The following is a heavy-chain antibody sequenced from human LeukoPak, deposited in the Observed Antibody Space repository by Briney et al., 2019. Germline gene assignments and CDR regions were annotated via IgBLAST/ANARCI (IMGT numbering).Heavy chain of an antibody. CDR2: IYTSGTT. Sequence: PSETLSLTCTVSGGSISSYYWSWIRQPAGKGLELIGRIYTSGTTNYNPSLKSRVTMSVDTSKNQFSLKLSSVTAADTAVHYCARAPTGTGGWNWFDPWGQGTLVTVSS. CDR1: GGSISSYY. CDR3: ARAPTGTGGWNWFDP. J-gene: IGHJ5*02. D-gene: IGHD1-1*01. V-gene: IGHV4-4*07.